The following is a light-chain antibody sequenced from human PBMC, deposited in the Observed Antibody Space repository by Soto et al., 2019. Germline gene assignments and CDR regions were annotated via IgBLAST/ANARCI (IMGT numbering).Light chain of an antibody. CDR2: GTS. CDR3: QHYDSSRT. CDR1: QSVSSAN. J-gene: IGKJ1*01. Sequence: EIVLTQSPGTLSLSPGERATLSCGASQSVSSANFAWYQQKPGQAPRLLIYGTSGRATGIPDRFSGSGSGTDFTLTISRLEPEDFAVYYCQHYDSSRTFGQGTKVDI. V-gene: IGKV3-20*01.